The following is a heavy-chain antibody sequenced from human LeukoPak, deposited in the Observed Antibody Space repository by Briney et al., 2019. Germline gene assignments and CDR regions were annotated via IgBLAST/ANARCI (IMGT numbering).Heavy chain of an antibody. D-gene: IGHD5-18*01. J-gene: IGHJ4*02. CDR3: AKRDSAGLYYFDY. V-gene: IGHV3-23*01. CDR1: GFTFTNYA. CDR2: IGKSGGGT. Sequence: GGSLRLSCAASGFTFTNYAMGWVRQAPGKGLEWVSSIGKSGGGTYYADSVKGRFTISRDNSKSTLYLQMNSLRAEDTAVYYCAKRDSAGLYYFDYWGQGTLVTVSS.